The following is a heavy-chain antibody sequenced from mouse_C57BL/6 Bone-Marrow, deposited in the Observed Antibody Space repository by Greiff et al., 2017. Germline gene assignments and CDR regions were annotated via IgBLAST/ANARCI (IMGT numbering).Heavy chain of an antibody. CDR1: GFTFSDYY. J-gene: IGHJ4*01. Sequence: EVHLVESEGGLVQPGSSMKLSCTASGFTFSDYYMAWVRQVPEKGLEWVANINYDGSSTYYLDSLKSRFIISRDNAKNILYLQMSSLKSEDTATYYCARWLLPNYYAMDYWGQGTSVTVSS. D-gene: IGHD2-3*01. V-gene: IGHV5-16*01. CDR2: INYDGSST. CDR3: ARWLLPNYYAMDY.